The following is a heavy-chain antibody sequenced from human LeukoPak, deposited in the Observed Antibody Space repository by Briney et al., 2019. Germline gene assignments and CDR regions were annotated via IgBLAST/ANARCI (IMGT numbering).Heavy chain of an antibody. CDR1: GFTFSSYW. CDR3: ARVAIFGEDYFDY. D-gene: IGHD3-3*01. Sequence: GGSLRLSCAASGFTFSSYWMHWVRQAPGKGLVWVSRINSDGSSTSYADSVKGRFTISRDNAKNTLYLQMNSLRAEDTAVYYCARVAIFGEDYFDYWGQGTLVTVSS. J-gene: IGHJ4*02. CDR2: INSDGSST. V-gene: IGHV3-74*01.